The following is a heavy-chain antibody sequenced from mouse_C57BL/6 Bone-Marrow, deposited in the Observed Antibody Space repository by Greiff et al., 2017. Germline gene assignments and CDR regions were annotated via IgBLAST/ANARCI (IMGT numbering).Heavy chain of an antibody. CDR1: GYTFTSYW. V-gene: IGHV1-52*01. D-gene: IGHD3-2*02. CDR2: IDPSDSET. CDR3: ARRQLSLYAMDY. Sequence: VQLQQPGAELVRPGSSVKLSCKASGYTFTSYWMHWVKQRPIQGLEWIGNIDPSDSETHYNQKFKDKATLTVDKSSSTAYMQLSSLTSEDSAVYNCARRQLSLYAMDYWGQGTSVTVSS. J-gene: IGHJ4*01.